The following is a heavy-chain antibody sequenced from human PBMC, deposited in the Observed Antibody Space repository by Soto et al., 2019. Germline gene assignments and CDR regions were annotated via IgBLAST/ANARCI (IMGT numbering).Heavy chain of an antibody. CDR3: AADRGAWENWYFDL. Sequence: QMQLVQSGPEVKKPGTSVKVSCKASGFTFTSSAVQWVRQARGQRLEWIGWIVVGSGNTNYAQKFQERVTITRDMSTSTAYMELSSQRAEDTAVYYCAADRGAWENWYFDLWGRGTLVTVSS. D-gene: IGHD1-26*01. V-gene: IGHV1-58*01. J-gene: IGHJ2*01. CDR1: GFTFTSSA. CDR2: IVVGSGNT.